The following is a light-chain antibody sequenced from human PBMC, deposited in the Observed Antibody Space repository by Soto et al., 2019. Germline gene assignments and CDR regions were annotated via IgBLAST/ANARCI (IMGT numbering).Light chain of an antibody. V-gene: IGKV1-5*01. CDR3: QQYNSYSRT. CDR2: GAS. CDR1: QSISSW. J-gene: IGKJ1*01. Sequence: DIQMTQSPSTLSASVGDRVTITCWASQSISSWLAWYQQKPGKAPKLLIYGASTLESGVPSRFSGSGSGTEFTLTISSLQPDDFATYYCQQYNSYSRTFGQGTKVEIK.